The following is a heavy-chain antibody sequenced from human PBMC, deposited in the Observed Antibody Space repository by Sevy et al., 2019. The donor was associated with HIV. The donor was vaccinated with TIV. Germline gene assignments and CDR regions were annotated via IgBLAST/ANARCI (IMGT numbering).Heavy chain of an antibody. CDR3: ARHSHGSGTYYVPFDY. CDR1: GCSITSGYY. Sequence: SETLSLTCAVSGCSITSGYYWGCIRQPPGKGLEWIGSIYQSGSTHYNPSLKSRVTMSVDTSKNQFSLKLSSVTAADTAVYYCARHSHGSGTYYVPFDYWGQGTLVTVSS. V-gene: IGHV4-38-2*01. D-gene: IGHD3-10*01. J-gene: IGHJ4*02. CDR2: IYQSGST.